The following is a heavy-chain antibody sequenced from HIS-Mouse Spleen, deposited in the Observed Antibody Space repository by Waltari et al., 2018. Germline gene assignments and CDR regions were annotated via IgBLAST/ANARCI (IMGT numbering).Heavy chain of an antibody. CDR2: ISYDGSNK. Sequence: QVQLVESGGGVVQPGRSLRLSCAAPGFSVSSSGMHWVRQAPGKGLEWVAVISYDGSNKYYADSVKGRFTISRDNSKNTLYLQMNSLRAEDTAVYYCAKDKHHAFDYWGQGTLVTVSS. V-gene: IGHV3-30*18. CDR1: GFSVSSSG. CDR3: AKDKHHAFDY. J-gene: IGHJ4*02.